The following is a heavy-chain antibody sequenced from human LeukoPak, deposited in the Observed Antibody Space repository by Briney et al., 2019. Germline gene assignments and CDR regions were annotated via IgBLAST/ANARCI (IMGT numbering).Heavy chain of an antibody. D-gene: IGHD6-19*01. Sequence: SETLSLTCTVSGGSISSYYWSWIRQPAGKGLEWIGRIYTSGSTNYNPSLKSRVTMSVDTSKNQFSLKLSSVTAADTAVYYCAIASLSYSSGWYSYYFDYWGQGTLLTVSS. V-gene: IGHV4-4*07. J-gene: IGHJ4*02. CDR1: GGSISSYY. CDR2: IYTSGST. CDR3: AIASLSYSSGWYSYYFDY.